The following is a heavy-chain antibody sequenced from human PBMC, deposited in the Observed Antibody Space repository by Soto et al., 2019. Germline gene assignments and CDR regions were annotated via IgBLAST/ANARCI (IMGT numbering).Heavy chain of an antibody. CDR1: GYTFTTFG. J-gene: IGHJ1*01. V-gene: IGHV1-18*01. D-gene: IGHD6-6*01. CDR3: AKMGGGNLPKLFHV. CDR2: ISANNGNT. Sequence: GASVKVSCKASGYTFTTFGISWVRQAPGQGLEWVGWISANNGNTKYSQKFQGRVSLTTETSASTAYMELRSLRSDDTAVYYCAKMGGGNLPKLFHVWGHGTLVTVSS.